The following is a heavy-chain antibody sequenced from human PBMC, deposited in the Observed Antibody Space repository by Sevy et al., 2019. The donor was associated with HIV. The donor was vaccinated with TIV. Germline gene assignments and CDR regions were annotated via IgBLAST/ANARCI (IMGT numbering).Heavy chain of an antibody. J-gene: IGHJ4*02. Sequence: ASVKVSCKASGGTFSSYAISWVRQAPGQGLEWMGGIIPIFGTANYAQKFQGRVTITADKSTGTADMELSSLRSEDTAVYYCAGGGAARPLYYFDYWGQGTLVTVSS. CDR2: IIPIFGTA. V-gene: IGHV1-69*06. D-gene: IGHD6-6*01. CDR3: AGGGAARPLYYFDY. CDR1: GGTFSSYA.